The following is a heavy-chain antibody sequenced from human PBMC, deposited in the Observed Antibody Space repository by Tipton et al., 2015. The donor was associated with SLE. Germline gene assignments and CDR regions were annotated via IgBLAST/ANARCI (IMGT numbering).Heavy chain of an antibody. V-gene: IGHV4-61*02. CDR1: GGFIHSDSYY. Sequence: TLSLTCTVSGGFIHSDSYYWSWIRQPAGKGLEWIGRVRASGSPEYNHSLKSRVTISVETSKNQFSLRLTSVTAADTAMYYCARDQGNGWYEMTGDYWGQGRLVTVSS. D-gene: IGHD6-19*01. CDR3: ARDQGNGWYEMTGDY. CDR2: VRASGSP. J-gene: IGHJ4*02.